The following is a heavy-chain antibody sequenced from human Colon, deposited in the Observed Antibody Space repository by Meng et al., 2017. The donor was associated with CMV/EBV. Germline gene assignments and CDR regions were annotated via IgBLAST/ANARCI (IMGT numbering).Heavy chain of an antibody. Sequence: SCAPSGFTASTHTIFWVRQAPGRGLEWVAVASFDGRTKQYADSVRGRFTISRDNSKNTLYLQMNSLRVEDTAVYYCATHLWVNYHFEHWGQGTLVTVSS. D-gene: IGHD5-18*01. V-gene: IGHV3-30*04. CDR1: GFTASTHT. CDR3: ATHLWVNYHFEH. J-gene: IGHJ4*02. CDR2: ASFDGRTK.